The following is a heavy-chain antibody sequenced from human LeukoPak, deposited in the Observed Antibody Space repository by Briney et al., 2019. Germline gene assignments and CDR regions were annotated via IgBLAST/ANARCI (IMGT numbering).Heavy chain of an antibody. Sequence: KPSETLSLTCTVSGGSISSYYWSWIRQPPGQGLERMGYIYYSGSTNYNPSLKSRVTISVDTPKTQFSLKLSSVTAADTAVYYCAREGSKTPPRWGQGTLVTVSS. V-gene: IGHV4-59*01. J-gene: IGHJ4*02. CDR1: GGSISSYY. CDR2: IYYSGST. CDR3: AREGSKTPPR. D-gene: IGHD6-13*01.